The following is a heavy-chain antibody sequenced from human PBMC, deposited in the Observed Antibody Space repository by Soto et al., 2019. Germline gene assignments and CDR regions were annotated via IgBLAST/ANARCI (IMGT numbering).Heavy chain of an antibody. CDR1: GGSFSGYY. J-gene: IGHJ5*02. CDR2: INHSGST. V-gene: IGHV4-34*01. CDR3: ARRLRYFDWLLTPGWFDP. D-gene: IGHD3-9*01. Sequence: PSETLSLTCAVYGGSFSGYYWSWIRQPPGKGLEWIGEINHSGSTNYNPSLKSRVTISVDTSKNQFSLKLSSVTAADTAVYYCARRLRYFDWLLTPGWFDPWGQGTLVTFSS.